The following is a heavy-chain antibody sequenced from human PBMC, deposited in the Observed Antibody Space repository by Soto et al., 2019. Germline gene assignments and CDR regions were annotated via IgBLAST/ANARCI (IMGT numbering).Heavy chain of an antibody. J-gene: IGHJ2*01. CDR2: ISSSGSTI. D-gene: IGHD2-8*01. CDR1: GFTFSSYE. Sequence: GGSLRLSCAASGFTFSSYEMNWVRQAPGKGLEWVSYISSSGSTIYYADSVKGRFTISRDNAKNSLYLQMNSLRAEDTAVYYCARKGANPQWWYFDLWGRGTLVTVSS. V-gene: IGHV3-48*03. CDR3: ARKGANPQWWYFDL.